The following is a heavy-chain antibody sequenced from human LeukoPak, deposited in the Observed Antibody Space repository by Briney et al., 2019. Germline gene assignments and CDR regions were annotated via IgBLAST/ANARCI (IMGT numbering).Heavy chain of an antibody. J-gene: IGHJ4*02. CDR3: ARGEVAATQSFDY. CDR1: GYSFTSYW. CDR2: IYPGDSDT. V-gene: IGHV5-51*01. D-gene: IGHD2-15*01. Sequence: GESLKISCNGSGYSFTSYWIGWVRQMPGKGLELMGIIYPGDSDTRYSPSFQGQVTISADKSISTAYLQWSSLKASDTAMYYCARGEVAATQSFDYWGQGTLVTVSS.